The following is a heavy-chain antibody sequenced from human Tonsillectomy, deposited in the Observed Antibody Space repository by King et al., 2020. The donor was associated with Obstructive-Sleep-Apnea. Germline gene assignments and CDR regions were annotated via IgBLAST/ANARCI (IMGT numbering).Heavy chain of an antibody. J-gene: IGHJ3*02. V-gene: IGHV1-69*09. CDR3: ARGIITVAAPEGAFDI. Sequence: VQLVESGAEVKKPGSSVKVSCKASGGTFSSYAISWVRQAPGQGLEWMGRLIPILGIANYAQKLQGRVTITADKSTSTAYMELSSLRSEDTAVYYCARGIITVAAPEGAFDIWGQGTMVTVSS. CDR1: GGTFSSYA. CDR2: LIPILGIA. D-gene: IGHD6-19*01.